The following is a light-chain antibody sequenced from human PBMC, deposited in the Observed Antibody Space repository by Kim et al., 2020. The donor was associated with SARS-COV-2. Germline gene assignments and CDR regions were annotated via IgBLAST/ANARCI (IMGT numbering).Light chain of an antibody. CDR1: SGNSSYA. Sequence: GASVKLTCTLSSGNSSYAIAWHQQQPEKGPRYLMKLNSDGSHSKGDGIPDRFSGSSSGAERYLTISSLQSEDEADYYCQTWGTGMVFGGGTKLTVL. V-gene: IGLV4-69*01. CDR2: LNSDGSH. J-gene: IGLJ2*01. CDR3: QTWGTGMV.